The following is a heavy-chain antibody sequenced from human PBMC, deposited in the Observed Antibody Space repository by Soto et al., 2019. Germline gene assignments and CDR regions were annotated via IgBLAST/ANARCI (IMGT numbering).Heavy chain of an antibody. J-gene: IGHJ4*02. V-gene: IGHV2-5*02. CDR2: IYWDDDK. D-gene: IGHD3-3*01. Sequence: SGPTLVNPTQNLTLTCTLSGFSLTGSGGGGGWIRQPPGKALEWLALIYWDDDKRYSPSLKSRLTITKDTSKNQVALTMTNMDPVDTATYYCARFLWSDTSLYYFDYWGQGTLVTVSS. CDR1: GFSLTGSGGG. CDR3: ARFLWSDTSLYYFDY.